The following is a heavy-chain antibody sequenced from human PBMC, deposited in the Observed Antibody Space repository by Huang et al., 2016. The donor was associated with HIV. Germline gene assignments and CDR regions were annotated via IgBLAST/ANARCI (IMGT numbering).Heavy chain of an antibody. J-gene: IGHJ6*03. CDR1: SGSLSNDY. CDR2: IHRSGIP. D-gene: IGHD6-19*01. V-gene: IGHV4-34*01. Sequence: LLKPSETLSLTCGVFSGSLSNDYWTWIRQFPGKGLEWLGEIHRSGIPNYNPSLASRVTISVYTSKDQFSRKMTSVAATDTAIYYCARGQQGSRTSGWDEQSHFFYYMDVWGEGTSVTVSS. CDR3: ARGQQGSRTSGWDEQSHFFYYMDV.